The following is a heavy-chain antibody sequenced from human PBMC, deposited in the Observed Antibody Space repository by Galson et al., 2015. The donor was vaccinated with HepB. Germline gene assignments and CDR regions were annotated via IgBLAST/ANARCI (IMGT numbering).Heavy chain of an antibody. CDR2: IYPGDSDT. Sequence: QSGAEVKKPGESLKISCKGSGYSFTSYWIGWVRQMPGKGLEWMGIIYPGDSDTRYSPSFQGQVTISADKSISTAYLQWSSLKASDTAMYYCARLPEGRDGYNPSYYFDYWGQGTLVTVSS. D-gene: IGHD5-24*01. V-gene: IGHV5-51*01. CDR1: GYSFTSYW. J-gene: IGHJ4*02. CDR3: ARLPEGRDGYNPSYYFDY.